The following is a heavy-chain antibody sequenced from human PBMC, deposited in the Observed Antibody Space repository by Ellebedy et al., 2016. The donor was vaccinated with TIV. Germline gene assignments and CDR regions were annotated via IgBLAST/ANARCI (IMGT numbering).Heavy chain of an antibody. V-gene: IGHV1-18*01. D-gene: IGHD4-23*01. CDR3: ARAQARWRYFDY. Sequence: ASVKVSCXASGYTFTSYGISWVRQAPGQGLEWMGWISAYNGNTNYAQKLQGRVTMTTDTSTSTAYVELRSLRSDDTAVYYCARAQARWRYFDYWGQGILVTVSS. CDR1: GYTFTSYG. J-gene: IGHJ4*02. CDR2: ISAYNGNT.